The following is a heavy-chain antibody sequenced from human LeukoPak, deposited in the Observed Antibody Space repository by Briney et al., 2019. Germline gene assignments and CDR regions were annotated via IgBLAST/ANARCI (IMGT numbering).Heavy chain of an antibody. CDR2: ISSSSSYI. V-gene: IGHV3-21*01. Sequence: PGDSLRLSCAASGFTFSSYSMNWVRQAPGKGLEWVSSISSSSSYIYYADSVKGRFTISRDNAKNSLYLQMNSLRAEDTAVYYCASLDYDSSGYSGYWGQGTLVTVSS. D-gene: IGHD3-22*01. CDR1: GFTFSSYS. J-gene: IGHJ4*02. CDR3: ASLDYDSSGYSGY.